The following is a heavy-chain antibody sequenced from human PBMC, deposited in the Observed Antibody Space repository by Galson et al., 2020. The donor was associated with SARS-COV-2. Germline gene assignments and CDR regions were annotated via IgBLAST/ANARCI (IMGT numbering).Heavy chain of an antibody. D-gene: IGHD2-15*01. Sequence: GESLKISCKASGYTFTNYAIIWVRQAPGQGLEWMGWISAYNGNTNYAQNFQDRVTMTTDTSTTTAYLVLRSLRSDDTAMYYCVREYGSGGRCYKERAYHLGGQGTMVIVSS. CDR3: VREYGSGGRCYKERAYHL. J-gene: IGHJ3*01. V-gene: IGHV1-18*01. CDR2: ISAYNGNT. CDR1: GYTFTNYA.